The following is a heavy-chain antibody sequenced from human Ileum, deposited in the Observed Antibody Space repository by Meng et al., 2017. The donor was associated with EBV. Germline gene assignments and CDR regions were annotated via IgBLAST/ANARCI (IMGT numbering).Heavy chain of an antibody. Sequence: LQRQQSGPCLVTPSDTLSLTRAVAGGSFSSGSYYWGWIRQPPGQGLEWIGSIYYSGNTYYNPSLKSRLTISVATSKNQFSLKLSSVTAADTAVYYCARQGTIKYFQHWGQGTLVTVSS. CDR2: IYYSGNT. J-gene: IGHJ1*01. CDR1: GGSFSSGSYY. CDR3: ARQGTIKYFQH. V-gene: IGHV4-39*01. D-gene: IGHD2-8*01.